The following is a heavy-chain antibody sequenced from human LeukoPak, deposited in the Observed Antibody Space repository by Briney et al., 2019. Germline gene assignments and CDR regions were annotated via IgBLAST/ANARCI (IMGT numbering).Heavy chain of an antibody. D-gene: IGHD3-16*01. CDR3: ARGGGLDV. J-gene: IGHJ6*02. CDR2: INHNGNVN. CDR1: GFTFSDYW. V-gene: IGHV3-7*03. Sequence: PGGSLRLSCAASGFTFSDYWMQWVRQAPGKGLEWVASINHNGNVNYYVDSVKGRFTISRDNAKNSLYLQMSNLRAEDTAVYFCARGGGLDVWGQGATVTVSS.